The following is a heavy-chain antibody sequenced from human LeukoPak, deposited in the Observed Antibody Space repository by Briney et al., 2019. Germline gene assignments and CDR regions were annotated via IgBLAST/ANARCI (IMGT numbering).Heavy chain of an antibody. D-gene: IGHD1-26*01. CDR3: GRAGSHDRQTIDF. J-gene: IGHJ4*02. CDR1: GYTFTTYD. Sequence: ASVKVSCKTSGYTFTTYDVNWVRQATGQGLEWMGWLDPNSDNTASAQSFQGRLTLTRNTSISTAYMELSSLRSEDTAIYYCGRAGSHDRQTIDFWGQGTLVSVSS. CDR2: LDPNSDNT. V-gene: IGHV1-8*01.